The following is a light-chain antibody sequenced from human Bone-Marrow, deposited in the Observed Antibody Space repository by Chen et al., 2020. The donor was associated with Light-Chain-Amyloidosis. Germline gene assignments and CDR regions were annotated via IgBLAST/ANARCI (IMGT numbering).Light chain of an antibody. V-gene: IGLV2-14*03. J-gene: IGLJ3*02. Sequence: QPALTPPASLSGSPGQSVTISSTGSKSDVGAHKYFSWYQQSPGKAPKLIIYDVSDRPSGLSYRFSGSKSGNTASLTIYGLQAEDEADYYCGSYTTTNTLVFGGGTKLTVL. CDR1: KSDVGAHKY. CDR2: DVS. CDR3: GSYTTTNTLV.